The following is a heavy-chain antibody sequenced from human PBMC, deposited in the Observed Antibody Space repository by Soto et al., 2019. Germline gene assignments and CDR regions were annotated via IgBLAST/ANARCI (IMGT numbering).Heavy chain of an antibody. V-gene: IGHV1-69*13. CDR3: ARSGLNCSGGSCYSAYYYYGMDV. J-gene: IGHJ6*02. CDR1: GGTFSSYA. Sequence: ASVKVSCKASGGTFSSYAISWVRQAPGQGLEWMGGIIPIFGTANYAQKFQGRVTITADESTSTAYMELSSLRSEDTAVYYCARSGLNCSGGSCYSAYYYYGMDVWGQGTTVTVSS. D-gene: IGHD2-15*01. CDR2: IIPIFGTA.